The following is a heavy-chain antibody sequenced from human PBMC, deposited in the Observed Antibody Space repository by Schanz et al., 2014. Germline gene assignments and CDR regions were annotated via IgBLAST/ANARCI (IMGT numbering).Heavy chain of an antibody. V-gene: IGHV3-23*01. CDR3: VKTDAGWRFDF. D-gene: IGHD6-19*01. CDR2: ISDRGDGT. J-gene: IGHJ4*02. Sequence: EQVLESGGGFVQPGGSLRLSCATSGFTFTTFAMTWVRQAPGKGLEWVSGISDRGDGTNYGDSVRGRFTISRDNSRNTVYLQMNNVGVDDTATYYCVKTDAGWRFDFWGRGILVTVSS. CDR1: GFTFTTFA.